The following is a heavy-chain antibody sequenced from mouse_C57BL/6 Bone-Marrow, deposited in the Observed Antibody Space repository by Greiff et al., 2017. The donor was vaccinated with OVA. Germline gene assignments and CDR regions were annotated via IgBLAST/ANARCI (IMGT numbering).Heavy chain of an antibody. Sequence: QVQLQQSGAELVRPGASVTLSCKASGYTFTDYEMHWVKQTPVHGLEWIGAIDPETGGTAYNQKFKGKAILTADKSSSTAYMELRSLTSEDSAVYYGTRCENYGSSYSWFAYWGQGTLVTVSA. CDR1: GYTFTDYE. CDR2: IDPETGGT. CDR3: TRCENYGSSYSWFAY. J-gene: IGHJ3*01. D-gene: IGHD1-1*01. V-gene: IGHV1-15*01.